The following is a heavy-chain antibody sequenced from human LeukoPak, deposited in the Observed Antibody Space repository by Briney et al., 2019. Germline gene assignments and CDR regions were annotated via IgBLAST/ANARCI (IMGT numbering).Heavy chain of an antibody. D-gene: IGHD6-6*01. CDR2: ISYDGSNK. CDR1: GLTFSSYG. V-gene: IGHV3-30*18. J-gene: IGHJ1*01. CDR3: AKGVAIAARRGPPQH. Sequence: PGGSLRLSCAASGLTFSSYGMHWVRQAPGKGLEWVAVISYDGSNKYYADSVKGRFTISRDNSKNTLYLQMNSLRAEDTAVYYCAKGVAIAARRGPPQHWGQGTLVTVSS.